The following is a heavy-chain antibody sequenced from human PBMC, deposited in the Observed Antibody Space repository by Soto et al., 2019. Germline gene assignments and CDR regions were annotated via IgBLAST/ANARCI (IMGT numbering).Heavy chain of an antibody. CDR1: GFTFSSYG. D-gene: IGHD2-2*01. Sequence: GGSLRLSCAASGFTFSSYGMHWVRQAPGKGLEWVAVIWYDGSNKYYADSVKGRFTISRDNSKNTLYLQMNSLRAEDTAVYYCARDPYLMDLHAFDIWGQGTMVTVSS. CDR3: ARDPYLMDLHAFDI. V-gene: IGHV3-33*01. CDR2: IWYDGSNK. J-gene: IGHJ3*02.